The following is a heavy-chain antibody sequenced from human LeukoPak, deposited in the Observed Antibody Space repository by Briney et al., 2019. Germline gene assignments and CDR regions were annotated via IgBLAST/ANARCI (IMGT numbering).Heavy chain of an antibody. CDR3: ARDYGSGSYYTRNPEPDAFDI. CDR2: IYYSGST. Sequence: PSETLSLTCTVSGGSISSYYWSWIRQPPGKGLEWIGYIYYSGSTNYNPSLKSRVTISVDTSKNQFSLKLSSVTAADTAVYYCARDYGSGSYYTRNPEPDAFDIWGQGTMVTVSS. CDR1: GGSISSYY. D-gene: IGHD3-10*01. V-gene: IGHV4-59*01. J-gene: IGHJ3*02.